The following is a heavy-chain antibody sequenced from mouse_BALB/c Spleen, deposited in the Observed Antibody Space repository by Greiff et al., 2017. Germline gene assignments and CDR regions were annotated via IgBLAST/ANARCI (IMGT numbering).Heavy chain of an antibody. V-gene: IGHV3-2*02. J-gene: IGHJ3*01. CDR3: ATLYYDYDVGFAY. CDR2: ISYSGST. D-gene: IGHD2-4*01. CDR1: GYSITSDYA. Sequence: EVHLVESGPGLVKPSQSLSLTCTVTGYSITSDYAWNWIRQFPGNKLEWMGYISYSGSTSYNPSLKSRISITRDTSKNQFFLQLNSVTTEDTATYYCATLYYDYDVGFAYWGQGTLVTVSA.